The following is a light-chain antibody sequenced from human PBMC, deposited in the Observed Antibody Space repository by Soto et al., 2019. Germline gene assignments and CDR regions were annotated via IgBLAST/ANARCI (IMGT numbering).Light chain of an antibody. J-gene: IGKJ4*01. Sequence: DIQMTQSPSYLSAFVGDRVTITCRASQDIGASLHWFQPKPGRAPKLLISSSSTLLSGVPSRFRGGGSGAHFTLTSTPLQHENSAAYFCQQTFGSPVTFGGGTSVDMK. CDR2: SSS. CDR3: QQTFGSPVT. V-gene: IGKV1-39*01. CDR1: QDIGAS.